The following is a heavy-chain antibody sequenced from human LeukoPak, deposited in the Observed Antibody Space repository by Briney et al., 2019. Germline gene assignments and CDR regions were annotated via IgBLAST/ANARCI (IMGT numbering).Heavy chain of an antibody. CDR3: ARAYCSSARCPTAKYWYFDL. V-gene: IGHV1-18*01. J-gene: IGHJ2*01. CDR1: GYTFITYG. Sequence: VASVKVSCKASGYTFITYGVSWVRQAPGQGLEWMGWISGDNDDTNYAQKLQGRVTMTTDTSTSTAYMELRSLRSDDTAVYYCARAYCSSARCPTAKYWYFDLWGRGTLVIVSS. D-gene: IGHD2-2*01. CDR2: ISGDNDDT.